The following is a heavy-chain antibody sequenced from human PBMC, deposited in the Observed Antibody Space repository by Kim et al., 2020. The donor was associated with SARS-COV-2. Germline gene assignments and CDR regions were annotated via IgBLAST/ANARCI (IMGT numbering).Heavy chain of an antibody. Sequence: SETLSLTCTVSGGSISSSSYYWGWIRQPPGKGLEWIGSIYYSGSTYYNPSLKSRVTISVDTSKNQFSLKLSSVTAADTAVYYCAREQQLVGENWFDPWGQGTLVTVSS. J-gene: IGHJ5*02. V-gene: IGHV4-39*07. CDR1: GGSISSSSYY. CDR3: AREQQLVGENWFDP. CDR2: IYYSGST. D-gene: IGHD6-13*01.